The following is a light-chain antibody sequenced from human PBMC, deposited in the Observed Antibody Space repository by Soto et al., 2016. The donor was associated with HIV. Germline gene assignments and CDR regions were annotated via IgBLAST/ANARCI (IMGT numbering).Light chain of an antibody. Sequence: DIQMTQSPSSLSASVGDTVTITCRASQDIDNYLAWFQQKPGKAPKLLIYAASSLHVGVPSRFTGSGSGTDFSLTISNLQPEDFATYYCQQSYSTPLTFDQGTRLEI. J-gene: IGKJ5*01. CDR1: QDIDNY. CDR2: AAS. CDR3: QQSYSTPLT. V-gene: IGKV1-39*01.